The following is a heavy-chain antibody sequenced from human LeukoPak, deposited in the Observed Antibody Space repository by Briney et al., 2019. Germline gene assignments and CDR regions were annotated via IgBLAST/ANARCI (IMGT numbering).Heavy chain of an antibody. CDR3: ARLYYDSSGYRFDC. CDR1: GGSISSYY. CDR2: IYYSGST. D-gene: IGHD3-22*01. V-gene: IGHV4-59*08. Sequence: SETLSLTCTVSGGSISSYYWSWIRQPPGKGLEWIGYIYYSGSTNYNPSLKSRVTISVDTSKNQFSLRLSSVTAADTAVYYCARLYYDSSGYRFDCWGQGTLVTVSS. J-gene: IGHJ4*02.